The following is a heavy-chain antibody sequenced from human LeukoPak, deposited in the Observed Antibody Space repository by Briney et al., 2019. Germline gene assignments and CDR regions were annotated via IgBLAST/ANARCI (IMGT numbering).Heavy chain of an antibody. CDR2: IYTGGTT. CDR3: TKLKGWYGEGYCDH. Sequence: GGSLRLSCAASGFTVSTNYMSWVRQPAGKGLEWLSVIYTGGTTFYADSVKGRFTISRDHSKNTLYLQMNSLRADDTAVYYCTKLKGWYGEGYCDHWGQGTLVTVSS. J-gene: IGHJ4*02. V-gene: IGHV3-53*01. D-gene: IGHD3-10*01. CDR1: GFTVSTNY.